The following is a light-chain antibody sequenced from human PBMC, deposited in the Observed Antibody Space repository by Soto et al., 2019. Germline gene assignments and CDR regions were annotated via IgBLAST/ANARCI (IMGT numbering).Light chain of an antibody. CDR2: TAS. V-gene: IGKV1-39*01. J-gene: IGKJ4*01. CDR3: QQSHSSPLS. Sequence: IQMTQSPSSLSASVGDRVTITCRASQSISRNLNWYQQKPGKAPELLLYTASNVQSGVPSRFSGSGSGTDFALTISSLQAEDSVVYCCQQSHSSPLSFGGGTKVEFK. CDR1: QSISRN.